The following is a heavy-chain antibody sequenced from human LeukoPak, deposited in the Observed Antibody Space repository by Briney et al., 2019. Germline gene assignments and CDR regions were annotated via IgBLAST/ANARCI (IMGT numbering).Heavy chain of an antibody. CDR3: TGGPSGSYGQTLY. CDR1: GGSISSYY. D-gene: IGHD1-26*01. J-gene: IGHJ4*01. V-gene: IGHV4-59*01. CDR2: IYYSGDT. Sequence: SETLSLTCAVSGGSISSYYWSWIRQPPGKGLEWIGYIYYSGDTNYNPSLKSRVTISVGTSKNQFSLKLTSVTAADTAMYYCTGGPSGSYGQTLYWGQGTLVTVSS.